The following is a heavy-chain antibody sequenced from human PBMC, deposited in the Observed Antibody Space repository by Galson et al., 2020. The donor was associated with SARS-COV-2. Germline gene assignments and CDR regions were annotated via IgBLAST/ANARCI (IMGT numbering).Heavy chain of an antibody. V-gene: IGHV4-39*01. D-gene: IGHD2-2*01. CDR2: IYYSGST. CDR3: ARRRYCSSTSCLYYYYGMDV. CDR1: GGSISSSSYY. Sequence: SQTLSLTCTVSGGSISSSSYYWGWIRQPPGKGLEWIGSIYYSGSTYYNPSLKSRVTISVDTSKNQFSLKLSSVTAADTAVYYCARRRYCSSTSCLYYYYGMDVWGQGTTVTVSS. J-gene: IGHJ6*02.